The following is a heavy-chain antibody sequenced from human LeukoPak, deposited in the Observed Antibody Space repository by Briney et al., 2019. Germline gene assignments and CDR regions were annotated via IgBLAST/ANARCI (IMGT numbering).Heavy chain of an antibody. Sequence: PSETLSLTCAVSGYSISNSYYWGWIRQPPGKGLEWIGSIYHSGTTYYNPSLKSRVTISVDTSKNQFSLKLTSVTAADTVVYYCARGSLRYFDWHKGFDYWGQGTLVTVSS. J-gene: IGHJ4*02. CDR1: GYSISNSYY. CDR3: ARGSLRYFDWHKGFDY. D-gene: IGHD3-9*01. CDR2: IYHSGTT. V-gene: IGHV4-38-2*01.